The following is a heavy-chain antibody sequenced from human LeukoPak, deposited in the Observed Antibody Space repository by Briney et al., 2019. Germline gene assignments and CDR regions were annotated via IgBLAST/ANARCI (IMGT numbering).Heavy chain of an antibody. J-gene: IGHJ4*02. V-gene: IGHV3-7*03. Sequence: GGSLRLSCAASGFTFSNYWMSWVRQAPGKGLEWVANIKQDGREKYYVDSVKGRFTISRDNTKKSLYLRMNSLRAEDTALYSCFGGSGYNSDYWGQGTLVTVSP. D-gene: IGHD3-22*01. CDR1: GFTFSNYW. CDR3: FGGSGYNSDY. CDR2: IKQDGREK.